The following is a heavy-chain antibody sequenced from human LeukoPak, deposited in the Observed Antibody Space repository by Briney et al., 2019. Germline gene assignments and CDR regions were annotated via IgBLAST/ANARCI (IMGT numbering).Heavy chain of an antibody. J-gene: IGHJ4*02. CDR1: GGSISSGDYY. CDR2: IYYSGST. Sequence: SQTLSLTCTVSGGSISSGDYYWSWIRQPPGTGLEWIGYIYYSGSTYYNPSLRSRVTISVDTSKNQFSLKLSSVTAADTAVYYCARERSPAATQSYFDYWGQGTLVTVSS. D-gene: IGHD2-15*01. CDR3: ARERSPAATQSYFDY. V-gene: IGHV4-30-4*01.